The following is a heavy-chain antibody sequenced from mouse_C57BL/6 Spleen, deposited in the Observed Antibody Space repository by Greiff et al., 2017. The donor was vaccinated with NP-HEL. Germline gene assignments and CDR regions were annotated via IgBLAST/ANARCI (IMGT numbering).Heavy chain of an antibody. CDR3: AGDTGHYYAMDY. J-gene: IGHJ4*01. CDR1: GFTFSSYA. V-gene: IGHV5-4*01. Sequence: EVQRVESGGGLVKPGGSLKLSCAASGFTFSSYAMSWVRQTPEKRLEWVATISDGGSYTYYPDNVKGRFTISRDNAKNNLYLQMSHLKSEDTAMYYCAGDTGHYYAMDYWGQGTSVTVSS. CDR2: ISDGGSYT. D-gene: IGHD4-1*01.